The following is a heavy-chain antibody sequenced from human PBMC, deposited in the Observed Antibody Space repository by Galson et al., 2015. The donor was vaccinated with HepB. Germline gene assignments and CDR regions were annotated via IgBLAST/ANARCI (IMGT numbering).Heavy chain of an antibody. CDR1: GFTFSSYA. CDR2: ISYDGSNK. CDR3: AREAPIAYCGGDCYSYFDY. Sequence: SLRLSCAASGFTFSSYAMHWVRQAPGKGLEWVAVISYDGSNKYYADSVKGRFTISRDNSKNTLYLQMNSLRAEDTAVYYCAREAPIAYCGGDCYSYFDYWGQGTLVTVSS. J-gene: IGHJ4*02. D-gene: IGHD2-21*02. V-gene: IGHV3-30*04.